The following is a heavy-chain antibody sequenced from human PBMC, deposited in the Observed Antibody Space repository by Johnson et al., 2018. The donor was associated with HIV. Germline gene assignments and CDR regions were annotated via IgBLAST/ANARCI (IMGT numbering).Heavy chain of an antibody. J-gene: IGHJ3*02. CDR1: GFTFDDYG. V-gene: IGHV3-20*04. CDR3: ARDGWEQRGETVGDGFDI. D-gene: IGHD1-26*01. Sequence: VQLVESGGGVVRPGGSLRLSCEASGFTFDDYGMSWVRQGPGKGLEWVSGINWNGGSTGYEDYVTGRFTIARDNAKKSLYLQMNSLRAEDTALYYCARDGWEQRGETVGDGFDIWGQGTMVTVSS. CDR2: INWNGGST.